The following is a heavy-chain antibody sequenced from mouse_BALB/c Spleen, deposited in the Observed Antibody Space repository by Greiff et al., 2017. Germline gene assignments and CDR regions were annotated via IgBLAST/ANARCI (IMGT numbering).Heavy chain of an antibody. CDR1: GYNFTSYW. Sequence: VQLQQPGAELVKPGTSVKLSCKASGYNFTSYWINWVKLRPGQGLEWIGDIYPGSGSTNYNEKFKSKATLTVDTSSSTAYMQLSSLASEDSALYYCAREVDYDDAMDYWGQGTSVTVSS. CDR2: IYPGSGST. V-gene: IGHV1-55*01. J-gene: IGHJ4*01. D-gene: IGHD2-4*01. CDR3: AREVDYDDAMDY.